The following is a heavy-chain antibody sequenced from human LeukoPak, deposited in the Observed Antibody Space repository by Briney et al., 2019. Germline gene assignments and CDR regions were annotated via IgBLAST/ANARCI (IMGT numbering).Heavy chain of an antibody. CDR3: AKSRNYYEYYMDV. V-gene: IGHV3-9*01. CDR1: GFTFSSYS. CDR2: ISWNSGSI. D-gene: IGHD3-22*01. Sequence: GESLRLSCAASGFTFSSYSMNWVRQAPGKGLEWVSGISWNSGSIGYADSVKGRFTISRDNAKNSLYLQMNSLRAEDTALYYCAKSRNYYEYYMDVWGKGTTVTISS. J-gene: IGHJ6*03.